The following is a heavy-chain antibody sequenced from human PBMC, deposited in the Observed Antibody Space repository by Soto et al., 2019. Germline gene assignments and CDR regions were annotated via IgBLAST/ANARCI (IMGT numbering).Heavy chain of an antibody. CDR3: ASEGGATNY. J-gene: IGHJ4*02. Sequence: QVQLVESGGGVVQPGRSLRLSCAASGFTFSSYGMHWVRQAPGKGLEWVAVIWYDGSNKYYADSVKGRFTISRDNSKNTLYLQMTSLRAEDTAVYYCASEGGATNYWGQGTLVTVSS. CDR1: GFTFSSYG. CDR2: IWYDGSNK. D-gene: IGHD1-26*01. V-gene: IGHV3-33*01.